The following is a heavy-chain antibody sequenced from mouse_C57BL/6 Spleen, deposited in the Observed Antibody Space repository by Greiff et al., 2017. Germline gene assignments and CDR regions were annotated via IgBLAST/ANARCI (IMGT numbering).Heavy chain of an antibody. D-gene: IGHD2-2*01. CDR2: INPNYGTT. CDR1: GYSFTDYN. V-gene: IGHV1-39*01. CDR3: ERSPRLYGYTFAY. Sequence: EVKLMESGPELVKPGASVKISCKASGYSFTDYNMNWVKQSNGKSLEWIGVINPNYGTTSYNQKFKGKATLTVDQSSSTAYMQLNSLTSEDSAVYYCERSPRLYGYTFAYWGQGTLVTVSA. J-gene: IGHJ3*01.